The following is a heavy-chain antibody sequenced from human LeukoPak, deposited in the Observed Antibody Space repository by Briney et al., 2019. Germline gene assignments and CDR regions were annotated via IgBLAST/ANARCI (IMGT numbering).Heavy chain of an antibody. V-gene: IGHV3-15*05. J-gene: IGHJ5*02. CDR3: TTGNP. CDR1: GFAFTAAS. CDR2: IKSKVENETT. Sequence: GGSLRLSCATSGFAFTAASMTWVRQAPGKGLEWIALIKSKVENETTEYAAPVKGRFTISRDDSKATLYLQMNSLKVDDTGVYYCTTGNPWGQGTLV.